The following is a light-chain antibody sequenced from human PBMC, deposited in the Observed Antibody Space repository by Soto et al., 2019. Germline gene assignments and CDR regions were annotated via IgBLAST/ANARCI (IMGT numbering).Light chain of an antibody. J-gene: IGLJ2*01. CDR2: DVD. Sequence: QSALTQPRSVSGSPGQSVTISCTGTSSDVGGYNYVSWYQQHPGKPPKLVIYDVDERPSGVPDRFSGSKSGNTASLTISGLQADDEADYYCCSYAGSYSVVFGGGTKLT. CDR1: SSDVGGYNY. CDR3: CSYAGSYSVV. V-gene: IGLV2-11*01.